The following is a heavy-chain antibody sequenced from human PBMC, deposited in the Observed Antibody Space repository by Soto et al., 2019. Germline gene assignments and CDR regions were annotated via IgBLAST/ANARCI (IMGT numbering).Heavy chain of an antibody. Sequence: GGSLRLSCAASGFTFSSYAMHWVRQAPGKGLEYVSAISSNGGSTYYANSVKGRFTISRDNSKNTLYLEMGSLRAEDMAVYYCARDISGWYWFDPWGQRTLVTVSS. CDR2: ISSNGGST. CDR1: GFTFSSYA. D-gene: IGHD6-19*01. CDR3: ARDISGWYWFDP. J-gene: IGHJ5*02. V-gene: IGHV3-64*01.